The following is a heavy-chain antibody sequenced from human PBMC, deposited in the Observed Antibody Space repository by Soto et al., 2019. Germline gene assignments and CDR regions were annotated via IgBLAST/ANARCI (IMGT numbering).Heavy chain of an antibody. Sequence: SETLSLTCAVYGESFSAYHWSWIRQPPGKGLEWIGEITHSGNTNYNPSLKSRVTISVDTSKNQFSLKLTSVTAADTAVYYCARDRNSDQWGLDYWGEGTLVTVSS. CDR3: ARDRNSDQWGLDY. V-gene: IGHV4-34*01. D-gene: IGHD7-27*01. CDR1: GESFSAYH. J-gene: IGHJ4*02. CDR2: ITHSGNT.